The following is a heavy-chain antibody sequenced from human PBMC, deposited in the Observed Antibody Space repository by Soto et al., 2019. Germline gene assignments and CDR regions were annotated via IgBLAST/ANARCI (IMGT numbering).Heavy chain of an antibody. CDR1: GFSLSISGMC. Sequence: SGPTLVNPTQTLTLTCTFSGFSLSISGMCVSWIRQPPGKALEWLALIDWDDDKYYSTSLKTRLTISKDTSKNQVVLTMTNMDPVDTATYYGARGFWGAWGMDVWGQGTTVTVSS. J-gene: IGHJ6*02. CDR2: IDWDDDK. V-gene: IGHV2-70*01. CDR3: ARGFWGAWGMDV. D-gene: IGHD3-16*01.